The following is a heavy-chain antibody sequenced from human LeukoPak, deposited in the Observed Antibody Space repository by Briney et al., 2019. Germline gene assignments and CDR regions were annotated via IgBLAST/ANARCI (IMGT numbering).Heavy chain of an antibody. Sequence: GRSLRLSCAASGFTFDDYAMHWVRQAPGKGLQGVSGIRWNSGSIGYADSVKGRFTISRDNAKNSLYLQMNSLRAEDTSLYYCAKSTEPPEDYYYGMDVWGQGTTVTVSS. CDR3: AKSTEPPEDYYYGMDV. D-gene: IGHD1-14*01. CDR2: IRWNSGSI. V-gene: IGHV3-9*01. CDR1: GFTFDDYA. J-gene: IGHJ6*02.